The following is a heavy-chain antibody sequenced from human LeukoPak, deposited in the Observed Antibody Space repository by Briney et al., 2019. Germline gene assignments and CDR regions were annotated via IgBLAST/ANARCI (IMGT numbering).Heavy chain of an antibody. CDR1: GFTFSGYA. J-gene: IGHJ3*02. Sequence: PGGSLRLSCAASGFTFSGYAMHWVRQAPGKGLEYVSAISSNGGSTYYANSVKGRFTISRDNSKNTLYLQMGSLRAEDMAVYYCARDRRPTAPDAFDIWGQETMVTVSS. CDR2: ISSNGGST. V-gene: IGHV3-64*01. D-gene: IGHD4-17*01. CDR3: ARDRRPTAPDAFDI.